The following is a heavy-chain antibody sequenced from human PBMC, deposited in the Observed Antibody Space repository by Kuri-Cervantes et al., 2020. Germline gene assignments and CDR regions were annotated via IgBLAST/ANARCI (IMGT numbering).Heavy chain of an antibody. CDR2: IYYSGST. J-gene: IGHJ2*01. D-gene: IGHD3-22*01. V-gene: IGHV4-59*01. CDR1: GGSISSYY. Sequence: SETLSLTCTVSGGSISSYYWSWIRQPPGKGLEWIGYIYYSGSTNYSPSLKSRVTISVDTSKNQFSLKLSSVTAADTAVYYCARVSLRYYDSSGSDWYFDLWGRGTLVTVSS. CDR3: ARVSLRYYDSSGSDWYFDL.